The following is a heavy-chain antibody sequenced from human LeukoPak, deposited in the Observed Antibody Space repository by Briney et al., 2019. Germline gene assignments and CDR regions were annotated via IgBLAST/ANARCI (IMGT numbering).Heavy chain of an antibody. CDR2: INPNSGGT. J-gene: IGHJ5*02. CDR3: ARGPSHSSWYGRMYNWFDP. V-gene: IGHV1-2*02. D-gene: IGHD6-13*01. CDR1: GYTFTGYY. Sequence: GASVKVSCKASGYTFTGYYMHWVRQAPGQGLEWMGWINPNSGGTNYAQKFQGRVTMTRDTSISTAYMELSRLRSDDTAVYYCARGPSHSSWYGRMYNWFDPWGQGTLVTVSS.